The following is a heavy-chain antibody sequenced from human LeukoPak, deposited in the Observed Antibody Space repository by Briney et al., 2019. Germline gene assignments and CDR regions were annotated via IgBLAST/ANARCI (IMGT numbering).Heavy chain of an antibody. D-gene: IGHD6-19*01. CDR3: AKEIAVAGSGY. Sequence: GGSLRLSCAAAGFTFSSHAMSWVSQPPGKWLEWVSAISGSGGSTYYADSVKGRFTISRDNSKNTLYLQMNSLRAEDTAVYYCAKEIAVAGSGYWGQGTLVTVSS. J-gene: IGHJ4*02. CDR1: GFTFSSHA. V-gene: IGHV3-23*01. CDR2: ISGSGGST.